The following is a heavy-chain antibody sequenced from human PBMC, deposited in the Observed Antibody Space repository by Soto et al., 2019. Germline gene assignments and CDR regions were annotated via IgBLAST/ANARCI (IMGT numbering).Heavy chain of an antibody. CDR1: GGSFSGYY. J-gene: IGHJ6*03. D-gene: IGHD2-21*02. CDR2: VNHGGTS. Sequence: SETLSLTCAVHGGSFSGYYWDWIRQPPGKGLEWIGEVNHGGTSNYNPSLKSRVTISVDTSKNQFSLKMNSVTAADTAVYQCTRDLGGYFGVDCYPRAFWGKGTTVTVSS. V-gene: IGHV4-34*01. CDR3: TRDLGGYFGVDCYPRAF.